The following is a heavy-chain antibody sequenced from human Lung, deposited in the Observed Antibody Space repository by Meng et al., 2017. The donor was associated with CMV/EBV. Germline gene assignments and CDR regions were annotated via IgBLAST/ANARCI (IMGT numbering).Heavy chain of an antibody. J-gene: IGHJ4*02. D-gene: IGHD3-22*01. V-gene: IGHV6-1*01. CDR3: ARGHYDSSGYPIEY. CDR1: GDSVSSNSAA. CDR2: TYYRSKWYN. Sequence: LRLSCAISGDSVSSNSAAWNWIRQSPSRGLEWLGRTYYRSKWYNDYAVSVKSRITSNPDTSKNQFSLQLNSVTPEDTAVYYCARGHYDSSGYPIEYWGQGTLVTVSS.